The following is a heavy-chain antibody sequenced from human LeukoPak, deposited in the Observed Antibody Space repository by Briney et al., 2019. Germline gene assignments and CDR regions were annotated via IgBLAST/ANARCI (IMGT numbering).Heavy chain of an antibody. CDR1: GFTFSSYS. CDR3: ARGYGVLGSMDV. Sequence: PGGSLRLSCAASGFTFSSYSMNWIRQPPGKGLEWIGEINHSGSTNYNPSLKSRVTISVDTSKNQFSLKLSSVTAADTAVYYCARGYGVLGSMDVWGQGTTVTVSS. CDR2: INHSGST. J-gene: IGHJ6*02. D-gene: IGHD2-8*02. V-gene: IGHV4-34*01.